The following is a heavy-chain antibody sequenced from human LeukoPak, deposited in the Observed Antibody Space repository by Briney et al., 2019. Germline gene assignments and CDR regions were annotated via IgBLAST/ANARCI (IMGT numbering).Heavy chain of an antibody. V-gene: IGHV4-34*01. D-gene: IGHD2-21*02. CDR2: INHSGST. Sequence: SETLSLTCAVYGGSFSGYYWSWIRQPPGKGLEWIGEINHSGSTNYNPSLKSRVTISVDTSKNQFSLKLSSVTAADTAVYYCARAYCGGDCFNGMDVWGQGTTVTVSS. J-gene: IGHJ6*02. CDR3: ARAYCGGDCFNGMDV. CDR1: GGSFSGYY.